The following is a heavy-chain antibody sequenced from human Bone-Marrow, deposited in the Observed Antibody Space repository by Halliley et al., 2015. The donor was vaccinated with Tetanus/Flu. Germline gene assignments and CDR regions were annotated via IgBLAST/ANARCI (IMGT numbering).Heavy chain of an antibody. Sequence: CAASRFDFSTHSMNWVRQAPGKGLEWVSSISGSGAYTFYADSVKGRFTISRDNAKNSLYLQMNSLRAEDTAIYYCARDPAVVVQWVAGTGHPFAYWGQGTLVTVSS. CDR1: RFDFSTHS. CDR2: ISGSGAYT. V-gene: IGHV3-21*06. D-gene: IGHD6-19*01. CDR3: ARDPAVVVQWVAGTGHPFAY. J-gene: IGHJ4*02.